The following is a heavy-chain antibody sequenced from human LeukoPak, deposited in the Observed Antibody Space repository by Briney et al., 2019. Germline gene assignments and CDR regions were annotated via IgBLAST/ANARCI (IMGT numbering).Heavy chain of an antibody. V-gene: IGHV1-2*02. D-gene: IGHD1-26*01. CDR1: GYTFTGHY. J-gene: IGHJ4*02. CDR2: INPNSGDT. CDR3: ARVLPSDY. Sequence: ASVKVSCKASGYTFTGHYIHWVRQAPGQGLEWMGWINPNSGDTNYAQKFQGRVTMTRDTAISTAYMELSRLRSDDTALYYCARVLPSDYWGQGTLVTVSS.